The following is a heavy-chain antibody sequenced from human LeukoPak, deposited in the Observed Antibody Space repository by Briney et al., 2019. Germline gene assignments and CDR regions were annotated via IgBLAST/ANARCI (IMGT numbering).Heavy chain of an antibody. V-gene: IGHV4-39*01. CDR1: GGSISSSTYY. CDR2: INYSGST. CDR3: ARARLSIVRGITNFDY. D-gene: IGHD3-10*01. J-gene: IGHJ4*02. Sequence: KTSETLSLTCTVSGGSISSSTYYWGWIRQPPGKGLEWIGTINYSGSTFYNPSLKSRVTISVDTSKNQFSLMLNSVTAADTALYFCARARLSIVRGITNFDYWGQGTVVTVSS.